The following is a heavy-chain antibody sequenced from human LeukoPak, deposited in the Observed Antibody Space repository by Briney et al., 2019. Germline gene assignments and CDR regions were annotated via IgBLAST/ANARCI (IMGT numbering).Heavy chain of an antibody. CDR2: INHSGST. D-gene: IGHD3-3*01. CDR1: GGSFSGYY. CDR3: ARANGNYDFWSGSGNAFDI. V-gene: IGHV4-34*01. J-gene: IGHJ3*02. Sequence: PSETLSLTCAVYGGSFSGYYWSWIRQPPGKGLEWIGEINHSGSTNYNPSLKSRVTISVDTSKNHFSLKLSSVTAADTAVYYCARANGNYDFWSGSGNAFDIWGQGTMVTVSS.